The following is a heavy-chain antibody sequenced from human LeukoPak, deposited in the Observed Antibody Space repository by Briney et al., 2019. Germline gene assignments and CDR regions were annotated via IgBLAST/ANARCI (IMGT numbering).Heavy chain of an antibody. CDR1: GYSFTSYW. CDR3: ARRSMERLTWFDP. D-gene: IGHD3-9*01. V-gene: IGHV5-51*01. J-gene: IGHJ5*02. CDR2: IYPGDSET. Sequence: GESLKISCKGSGYSFTSYWIGWVRQMPGKGLEWMGTIYPGDSETQYSPSFEGQVTISADKSISTAYLQWSSLTASDSGTYYCARRSMERLTWFDPWGQGTLVTVSS.